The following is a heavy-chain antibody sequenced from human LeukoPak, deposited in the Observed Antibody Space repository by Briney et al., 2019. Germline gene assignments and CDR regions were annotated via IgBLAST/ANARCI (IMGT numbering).Heavy chain of an antibody. D-gene: IGHD3-22*01. CDR2: MNPNSGNT. V-gene: IGHV1-8*01. J-gene: IGHJ4*02. CDR1: GYTFTSYD. CDR3: AKVIHYYDSSGYYLGYYFDY. Sequence: ASVKVSCKASGYTFTSYDINWVRQATGQGLEWMGWMNPNSGNTGYAQKFQGRVTMTRNTSISTAYMELSSLRSEDTAVYYCAKVIHYYDSSGYYLGYYFDYWGQETLVTVSS.